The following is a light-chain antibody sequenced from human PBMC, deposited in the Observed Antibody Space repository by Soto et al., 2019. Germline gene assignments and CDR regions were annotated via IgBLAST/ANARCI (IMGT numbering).Light chain of an antibody. J-gene: IGKJ4*01. Sequence: DIQMTQSPSSLSASIGDRVTMTCRASQSISSFLNWYQQKPGRAPKLLIYNTSTLQSGVPSGFSGSGSGTDFTLTISSLQPEDFATFYCQQSFSTPLTFGGGTKVDIK. CDR1: QSISSF. V-gene: IGKV1-39*01. CDR2: NTS. CDR3: QQSFSTPLT.